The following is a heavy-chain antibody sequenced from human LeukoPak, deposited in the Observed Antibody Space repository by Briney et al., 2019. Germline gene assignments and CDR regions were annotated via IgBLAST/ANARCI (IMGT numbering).Heavy chain of an antibody. CDR2: INHSGST. CDR1: GGSFSGYY. CDR3: ARESSYYDFWSGYYTYYYMDV. V-gene: IGHV4-34*01. Sequence: PSETLSLTCAVYGGSFSGYYWSWIRQPPGKGLEWIGEINHSGSTNYSPSLKSRVTISVDTSKNQFSLKLSSVTAADTAVYYCARESSYYDFWSGYYTYYYMDVWGKGTTVTVSS. J-gene: IGHJ6*03. D-gene: IGHD3-3*01.